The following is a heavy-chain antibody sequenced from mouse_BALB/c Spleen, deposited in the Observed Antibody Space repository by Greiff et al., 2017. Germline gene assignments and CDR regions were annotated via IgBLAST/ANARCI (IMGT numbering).Heavy chain of an antibody. D-gene: IGHD2-10*02. V-gene: IGHV3-2*02. CDR2: ISYSGST. J-gene: IGHJ4*01. CDR1: GYSITSDYA. Sequence: EVQLLQSGPGLVKPSQSLSLTCTVTGYSITSDYAWNWIRQFPGNKLEWMGYISYSGSTSYNPSLKSRISITRDTSKNQFFLQLNSVTTEDTATYYCARKYAYYDAMDYWGQGTSVTVSS. CDR3: ARKYAYYDAMDY.